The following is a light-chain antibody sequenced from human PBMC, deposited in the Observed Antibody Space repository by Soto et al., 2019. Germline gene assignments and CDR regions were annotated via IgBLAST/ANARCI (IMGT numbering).Light chain of an antibody. CDR1: QNVRRN. J-gene: IGKJ4*02. CDR2: SAS. Sequence: EIVMTQSPATLSVSPGDTATLSCRASQNVRRNLAWYQQKPGQAPRLLIYSASTRATGIPARFSGSGSETEFTLTISSLQSEDFAVYYCQQYNDWPPLTFGGGTKVDIK. V-gene: IGKV3-15*01. CDR3: QQYNDWPPLT.